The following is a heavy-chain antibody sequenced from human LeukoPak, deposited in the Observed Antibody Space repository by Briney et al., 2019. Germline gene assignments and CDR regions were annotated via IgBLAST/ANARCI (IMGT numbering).Heavy chain of an antibody. CDR1: GFTFSDYH. V-gene: IGHV3-11*01. Sequence: GGSLRLSCAASGFTFSDYHMSWIRQAPGKGLEWVSYISNSGNTIYYVDSVKGRFTISRDNAKNFLYLQMNSLRAEDTAVYFCARGRATKNSDYWGQGTLVTVSS. CDR2: ISNSGNTI. CDR3: ARGRATKNSDY. D-gene: IGHD1-26*01. J-gene: IGHJ4*02.